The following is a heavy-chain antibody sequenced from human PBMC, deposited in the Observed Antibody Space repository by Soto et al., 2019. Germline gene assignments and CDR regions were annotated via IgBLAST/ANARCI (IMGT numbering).Heavy chain of an antibody. CDR2: ISWDGGST. J-gene: IGHJ6*02. Sequence: HPGGSLRLSCAASGFTFDDYTMHWVRQAPGKGLEWVSLISWDGGSTYYADSVKGRFTISRDNSKNSLYLQMNSLRTEDTALYYCAKGDNGELGAVAYYYGMDVWGQGTTVTVSS. V-gene: IGHV3-43*01. CDR1: GFTFDDYT. CDR3: AKGDNGELGAVAYYYGMDV. D-gene: IGHD1-7*01.